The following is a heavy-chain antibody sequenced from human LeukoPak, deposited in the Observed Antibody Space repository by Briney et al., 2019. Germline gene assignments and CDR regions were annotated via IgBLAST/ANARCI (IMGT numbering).Heavy chain of an antibody. CDR1: GASFSSYA. J-gene: IGHJ6*03. CDR2: IIPIFGTP. Sequence: SLKVSCKASGASFSSYAISWVRQAPGQGLEWMGRIIPIFGTPNYARRFQGRVTITADIVSSTAYMEVNNLTSEDTAVYFCAKQGALRQDYYMDVWGNGTTVTVSS. V-gene: IGHV1-69*06. CDR3: AKQGALRQDYYMDV.